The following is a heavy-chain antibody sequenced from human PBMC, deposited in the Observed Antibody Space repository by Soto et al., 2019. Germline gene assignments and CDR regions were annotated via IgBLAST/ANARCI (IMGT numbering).Heavy chain of an antibody. D-gene: IGHD2-8*01. CDR3: AKDEQGVLGGDY. V-gene: IGHV3-23*01. CDR1: GFTFSSYA. CDR2: ISGSGGST. J-gene: IGHJ4*02. Sequence: HPGGSLRLSCAASGFTFSSYAMSWVRQDPGKGLEWVSAISGSGGSTYYADSVKGRFTISRDNSKNTLYLQMNSLRAEDTAVYYCAKDEQGVLGGDYWGQGTLVTVSS.